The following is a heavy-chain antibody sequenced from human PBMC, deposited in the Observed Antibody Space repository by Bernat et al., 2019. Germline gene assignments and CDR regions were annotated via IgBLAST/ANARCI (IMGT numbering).Heavy chain of an antibody. CDR1: GGSISSSSYY. Sequence: QLQLQESGPGLVKPSETLSLTCTVSGGSISSSSYYWGWIRQPPGKGLEWIGSIYYSGSTYYNPSLKSRVTISVDTSKNQFSLKLSSVTAADTAVYYCARQRLYCSGGSCYSHWFDPWGQGTLVTVSS. J-gene: IGHJ5*02. CDR2: IYYSGST. V-gene: IGHV4-39*01. D-gene: IGHD2-15*01. CDR3: ARQRLYCSGGSCYSHWFDP.